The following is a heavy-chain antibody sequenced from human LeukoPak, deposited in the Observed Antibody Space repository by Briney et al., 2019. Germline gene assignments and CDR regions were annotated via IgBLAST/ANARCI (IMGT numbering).Heavy chain of an antibody. CDR2: IYHSGST. V-gene: IGHV4-38-2*02. CDR1: GYSISSGYY. CDR3: AREGYCSSTSCYGNGMDV. D-gene: IGHD2-2*01. J-gene: IGHJ6*04. Sequence: SETLSLTCAVSGYSISSGYYWGWIRQPPGKGLEGIGSIYHSGSTYYNPSLKSRVTISVDTSKNQFSLKLSSVTAADTAVYYCAREGYCSSTSCYGNGMDVWGKGTTVTVSS.